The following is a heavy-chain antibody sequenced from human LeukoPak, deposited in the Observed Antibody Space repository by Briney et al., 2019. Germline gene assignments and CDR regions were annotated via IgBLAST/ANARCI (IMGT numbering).Heavy chain of an antibody. CDR3: ARDILTDDAFDI. CDR2: INPNSGGT. J-gene: IGHJ3*02. V-gene: IGHV1-2*02. CDR1: RYSFTGYL. D-gene: IGHD7-27*01. Sequence: ASVKVSCKASRYSFTGYLMHWVRQAPGQGLEWMGWINPNSGGTNYAQKFQGRVTMTRDTSISTAYMELSRLTSDDTAVYYCARDILTDDAFDIWGQGTMVTVSS.